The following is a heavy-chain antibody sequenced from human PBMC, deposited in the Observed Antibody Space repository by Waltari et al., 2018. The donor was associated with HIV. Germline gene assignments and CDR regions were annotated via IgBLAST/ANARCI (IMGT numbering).Heavy chain of an antibody. D-gene: IGHD2-21*02. Sequence: QVQLQESGPGLVKPSETLSLTCTVSGGSISSYYWSWIRQPPGKGLEWIGYIYYSGSNNYNPSLKSRVTISVDTAKNQFSLKLSSVTAADTAVYYCARQRYCGGDCYHNWFDPWGQGTLVTVSS. J-gene: IGHJ5*02. V-gene: IGHV4-59*08. CDR3: ARQRYCGGDCYHNWFDP. CDR2: IYYSGSN. CDR1: GGSISSYY.